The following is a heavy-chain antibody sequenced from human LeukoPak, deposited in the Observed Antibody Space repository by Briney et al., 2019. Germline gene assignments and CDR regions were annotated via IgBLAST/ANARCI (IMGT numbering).Heavy chain of an antibody. V-gene: IGHV3-30*03. CDR2: ISFDEFNI. D-gene: IGHD6-19*01. CDR3: ARDGRRPRMAVAGSDY. CDR1: GFTFSDYG. J-gene: IGHJ4*02. Sequence: HPGRSLRLSCAASGFTFSDYGMHWVRQAPGKGLEWVAVISFDEFNIYYTDSVKGRFTISRDNSKNTLYLEMTNLRGEDTAVYYCARDGRRPRMAVAGSDYWGQGTLVTVSS.